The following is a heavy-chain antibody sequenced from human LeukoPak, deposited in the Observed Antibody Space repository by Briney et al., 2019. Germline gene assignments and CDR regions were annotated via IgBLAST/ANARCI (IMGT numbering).Heavy chain of an antibody. J-gene: IGHJ4*02. CDR2: IYYSGST. Sequence: WXXYIYYSGSTNYNPSLKSRVTISVDTSKNQFSLKLSSVTAADTAVYYCAISGFSYSSSWAYFDYWGQGTLVTVSS. V-gene: IGHV4-59*01. D-gene: IGHD6-13*01. CDR3: AISGFSYSSSWAYFDY.